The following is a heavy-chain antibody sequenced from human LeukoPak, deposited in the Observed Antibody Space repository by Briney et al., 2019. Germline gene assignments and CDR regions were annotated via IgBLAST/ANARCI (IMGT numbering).Heavy chain of an antibody. CDR2: ISGSGGST. CDR3: AKRGVVIRVILVGFHRAAYYFDS. CDR1: GITLSNYG. D-gene: IGHD2-21*01. Sequence: GGSLRLSCAVSGITLSNYGMSWVRQAPGKGLEWVAGISGSGGSTNYADSVKGRFTISRDNPTNTLFLQMNSLRAEDTAVYFCAKRGVVIRVILVGFHRAAYYFDSWGQGALVTVSS. J-gene: IGHJ4*02. V-gene: IGHV3-23*01.